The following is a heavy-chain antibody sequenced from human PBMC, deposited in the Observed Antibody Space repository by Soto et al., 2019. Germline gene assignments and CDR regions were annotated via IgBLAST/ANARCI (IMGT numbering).Heavy chain of an antibody. CDR3: AKDKSGYCRGSSCNGLDY. V-gene: IGHV3-30*18. CDR1: GFTFSSYG. CDR2: ISYDGSNK. Sequence: QVQLVESGGGVVQPGRSLRLSCAASGFTFSSYGMHWVRQAPGKGLEWVAVISYDGSNKYYADSVKGRFTISRDNSKNTLYLQMNSLRAEDTAVYYYAKDKSGYCRGSSCNGLDYWGQGTLVTVSS. D-gene: IGHD2-15*01. J-gene: IGHJ4*02.